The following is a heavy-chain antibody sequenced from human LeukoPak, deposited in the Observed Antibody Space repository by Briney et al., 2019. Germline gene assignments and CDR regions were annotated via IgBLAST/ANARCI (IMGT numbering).Heavy chain of an antibody. Sequence: GGSLRLSCAASGFTFNSYSMNWVRQAPGKGLEWVSSISSSSGTYIYYANPVKGRFTISRDNAQNSLFLQMNSLRAEDTAVYYCARDWASDYWGQGTLVTVSS. CDR1: GFTFNSYS. CDR3: ARDWASDY. V-gene: IGHV3-21*01. CDR2: ISSSSGTYI. D-gene: IGHD7-27*01. J-gene: IGHJ4*02.